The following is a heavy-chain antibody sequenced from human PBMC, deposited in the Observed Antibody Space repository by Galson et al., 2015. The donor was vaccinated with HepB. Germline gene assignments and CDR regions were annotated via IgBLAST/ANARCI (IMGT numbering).Heavy chain of an antibody. Sequence: SLRLSCAASGFTFSSYGMHWVRQAPGKGLEWVAVIWYDGSNKYYADSVKGRFTISRDNSKNTLYLQMNSLRAEDTAVYYCARSYCGGDCYPYYGMDVWGQGTTVTVSS. CDR3: ARSYCGGDCYPYYGMDV. CDR1: GFTFSSYG. CDR2: IWYDGSNK. V-gene: IGHV3-33*08. J-gene: IGHJ6*02. D-gene: IGHD2-21*02.